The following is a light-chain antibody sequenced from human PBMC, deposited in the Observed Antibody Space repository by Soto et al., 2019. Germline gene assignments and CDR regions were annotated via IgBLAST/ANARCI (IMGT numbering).Light chain of an antibody. J-gene: IGLJ1*01. CDR3: CSFTTSTTYV. CDR1: SSDVGGYNS. Sequence: QSALTQPASVSGSPGQSITISCTGTSSDVGGYNSVSWYQQHPGKAPKLMIYEVTHRPSGVSNRFSGSQSANTASLTISGLQAEDEADYYCCSFTTSTTYVFGTGTKVTVL. CDR2: EVT. V-gene: IGLV2-14*01.